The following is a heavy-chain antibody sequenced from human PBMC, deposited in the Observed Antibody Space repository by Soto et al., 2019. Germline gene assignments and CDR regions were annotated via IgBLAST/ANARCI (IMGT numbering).Heavy chain of an antibody. J-gene: IGHJ4*02. V-gene: IGHV1-18*01. D-gene: IGHD3-9*01. CDR2: ISGYNRDT. CDR1: GYTFTSSG. Sequence: ASVKVSCKASGYTFTSSGFSWVRQAPGQGLEWLGWISGYNRDTYYAQNFQGRVTMTTDTSTNTAYLELRSLRSDDTAVYYCARDWGRGQFLTNKDYWGQGTLVTVSS. CDR3: ARDWGRGQFLTNKDY.